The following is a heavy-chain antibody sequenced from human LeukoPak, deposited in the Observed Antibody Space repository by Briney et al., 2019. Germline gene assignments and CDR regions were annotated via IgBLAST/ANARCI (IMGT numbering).Heavy chain of an antibody. CDR2: ISGSGGST. CDR1: GFTFYNYA. D-gene: IGHD3-22*01. CDR3: AKKGGSGYFQTYFDY. Sequence: GGSLRLSCAASGFTFYNYAMSWVRQAPGKGLEWVSAISGSGGSTYYADSVKGRFTISRDNSKNTLYLQMNSLRAEDTAVYYCAKKGGSGYFQTYFDYWGQGTLVTVS. V-gene: IGHV3-23*01. J-gene: IGHJ4*02.